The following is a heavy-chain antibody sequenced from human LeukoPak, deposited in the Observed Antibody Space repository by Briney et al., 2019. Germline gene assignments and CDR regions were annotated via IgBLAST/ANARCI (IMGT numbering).Heavy chain of an antibody. CDR2: IYTSGRT. CDR1: GGSISSYY. J-gene: IGHJ5*02. V-gene: IGHV4-4*07. CDR3: ARGDYYDGGGRNWFDP. Sequence: PSETLSLTCTVSGGSISSYYWSWIRQPAGKGLEWIGRIYTSGRTNYNPSLKSRVTMSVDTSKNQFSLKLSSVTAADTAVYFCARGDYYDGGGRNWFDPWGQGALVTVSS. D-gene: IGHD3-16*01.